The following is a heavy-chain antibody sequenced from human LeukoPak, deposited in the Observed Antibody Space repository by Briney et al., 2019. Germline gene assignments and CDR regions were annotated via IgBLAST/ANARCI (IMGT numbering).Heavy chain of an antibody. CDR1: GFTFSSYG. J-gene: IGHJ6*02. CDR2: IWYDGSNK. V-gene: IGHV3-33*01. Sequence: GGSLRLSCAASGFTFSSYGMHWVRQAPGKGLEWVAVIWYDGSNKYYADSVKGRFTISRDNSKNMLYLQMNSLRAEDTAVYYCARESVHPRYYYYYGMDVWGQGTTVTVSS. CDR3: ARESVHPRYYYYYGMDV. D-gene: IGHD1-1*01.